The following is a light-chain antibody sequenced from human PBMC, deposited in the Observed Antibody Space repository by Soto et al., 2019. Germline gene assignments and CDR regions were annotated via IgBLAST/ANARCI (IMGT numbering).Light chain of an antibody. J-gene: IGKJ2*01. Sequence: DVLMTQSPLSLPVTLGQPASISCWSSRSLAYIDGNTYLNWFQQRPGQSPRRLIYNVSNRDSGVPDRFSGSGSGTAFTLKISRVEAEEVAVYYCMQGTHWPPYTFGQGTKLEIK. CDR3: MQGTHWPPYT. V-gene: IGKV2-30*01. CDR2: NVS. CDR1: RSLAYIDGNTY.